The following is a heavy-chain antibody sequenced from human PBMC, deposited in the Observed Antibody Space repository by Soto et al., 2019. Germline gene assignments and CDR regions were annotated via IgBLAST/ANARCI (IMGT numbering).Heavy chain of an antibody. Sequence: ALVKVSCKASGYSFTSYVIYWVRQAPGQRLEWMGWINAGNGNTKYSQKSQGRVTITSDTSASTAYMELSSLRSEDTAVYFCARGVENIVVVLDVFGYYGMDVWGQGTTVTVSS. CDR2: INAGNGNT. V-gene: IGHV1-3*01. D-gene: IGHD2-2*01. CDR1: GYSFTSYV. CDR3: ARGVENIVVVLDVFGYYGMDV. J-gene: IGHJ6*02.